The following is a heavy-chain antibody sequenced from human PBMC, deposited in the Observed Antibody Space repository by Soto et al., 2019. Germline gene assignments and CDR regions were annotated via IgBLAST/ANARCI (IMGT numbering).Heavy chain of an antibody. V-gene: IGHV1-69*13. CDR1: GGTFSSYT. J-gene: IGHJ6*02. D-gene: IGHD2-15*01. Sequence: SVKVSCKASGGTFSSYTISWVRQAPGQGLEWMGGIIRIFGTADYAQKFQGRVTITADESTSTAYMELSSLRSEDTAVYYCASSGYCSGGSCSYPQYYYYGMDVWG. CDR2: IIRIFGTA. CDR3: ASSGYCSGGSCSYPQYYYYGMDV.